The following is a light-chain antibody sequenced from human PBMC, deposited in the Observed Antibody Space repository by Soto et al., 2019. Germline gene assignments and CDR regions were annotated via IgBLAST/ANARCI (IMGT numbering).Light chain of an antibody. J-gene: IGKJ4*01. Sequence: DIQMTHSPSTLSASVLYIVTITFRSSQSISIWLAWYQQKPGRAPKFLIYKASDLENGFPSRFSGSGSGTEFALTISSLQPDDFATYYCQKYDSYPLTFGGGTKVDIK. CDR3: QKYDSYPLT. CDR2: KAS. V-gene: IGKV1-5*03. CDR1: QSISIW.